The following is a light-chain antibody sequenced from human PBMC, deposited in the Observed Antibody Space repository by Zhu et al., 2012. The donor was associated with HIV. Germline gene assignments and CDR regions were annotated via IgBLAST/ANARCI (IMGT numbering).Light chain of an antibody. V-gene: IGKV3-20*01. CDR3: QQYGSSPLT. Sequence: EIVLTQSPGTLSLSPGERVTLSCRAHQPIMYNYLVWYQHKPGQAPRLLIYDASTRATGIPDRFRGSASGTDFTLTISRLEAEDFAVYYCQQYGSSPLTFGGGTKVELK. CDR1: QPIMYNY. J-gene: IGKJ4*01. CDR2: DAS.